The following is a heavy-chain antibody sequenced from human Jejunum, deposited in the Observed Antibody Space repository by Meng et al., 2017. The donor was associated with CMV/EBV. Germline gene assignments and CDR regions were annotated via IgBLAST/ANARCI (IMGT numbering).Heavy chain of an antibody. V-gene: IGHV3-7*01. CDR3: ASSYYETGDY. D-gene: IGHD3-22*01. CDR2: INQDGSEK. CDR1: GFTFSIDW. J-gene: IGHJ4*02. Sequence: SCEASGFTFSIDWMTWVRQAPGKGLEWVANINQDGSEKNYVDSVKGRFTVSRDNARNSLYLQMNSLRAEDTSLYYCASSYYETGDYWGQGTLVTVSS.